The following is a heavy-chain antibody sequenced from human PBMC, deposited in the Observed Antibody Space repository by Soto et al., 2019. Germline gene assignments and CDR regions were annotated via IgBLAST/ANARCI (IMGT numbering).Heavy chain of an antibody. CDR3: ARLPLGYCYGGSCSRFDY. Sequence: PGESLKISCKASGYRFSSQWIGWVRQMPGKGLEWMAIIYPDDSDTKYSPSFQGQVTISADNSISTAYLQWSSLKASDTAMYYCARLPLGYCYGGSCSRFDYWGQGTLVTVSS. D-gene: IGHD2-15*01. CDR2: IYPDDSDT. CDR1: GYRFSSQW. V-gene: IGHV5-51*01. J-gene: IGHJ4*02.